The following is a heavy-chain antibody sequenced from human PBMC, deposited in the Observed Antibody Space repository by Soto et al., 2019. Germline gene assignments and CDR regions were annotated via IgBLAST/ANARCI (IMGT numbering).Heavy chain of an antibody. CDR2: ISYDGSNK. CDR3: PNDLDGDQYYYYDYAKDV. Sequence: QVQLVGSGGGVVQPGRSLRLSCAASGFTFSSYGMHWVRQAPGKGLEWVAVISYDGSNKYYADSVKGRFTISRDNSKNPLYLQMNSLRAEDTAVYYCPNDLDGDQYYYYDYAKDVWGQGTTVTVAS. CDR1: GFTFSSYG. J-gene: IGHJ6*02. V-gene: IGHV3-30*18. D-gene: IGHD4-17*01.